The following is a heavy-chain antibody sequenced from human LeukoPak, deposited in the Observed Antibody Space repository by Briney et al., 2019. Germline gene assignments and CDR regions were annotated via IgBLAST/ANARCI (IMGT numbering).Heavy chain of an antibody. CDR2: IIPIFGTA. J-gene: IGHJ4*02. V-gene: IGHV1-69*13. CDR3: ARDPRVGATDGFDY. CDR1: GGTFSSYA. Sequence: SVKVSCKASGGTFSSYAISWVRQAPGQGLEWMGGIIPIFGTANYAQKFQGRVTIIADESTSTAYMELSSLRSEDTAVYYCARDPRVGATDGFDYWGQGTLVTVSS. D-gene: IGHD1-26*01.